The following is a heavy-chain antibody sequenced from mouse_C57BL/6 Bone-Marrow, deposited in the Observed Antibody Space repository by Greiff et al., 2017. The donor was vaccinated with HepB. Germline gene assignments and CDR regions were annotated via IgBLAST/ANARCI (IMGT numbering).Heavy chain of an antibody. CDR1: GFTFSSYG. CDR3: ARVITTVVEAMDY. Sequence: DVMLVESGGDLVKPGGSLKLSCAASGFTFSSYGMSWVRQTPDKRLEWVATISSGGSYTYYPDSVKGRFTISRDNAKNNLYLQMSHLKSEDTAMYYCARVITTVVEAMDYWGQGTSVTVSS. J-gene: IGHJ4*01. CDR2: ISSGGSYT. V-gene: IGHV5-6*02. D-gene: IGHD1-1*01.